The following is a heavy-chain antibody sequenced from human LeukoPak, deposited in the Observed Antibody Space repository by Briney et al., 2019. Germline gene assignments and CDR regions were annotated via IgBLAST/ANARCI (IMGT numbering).Heavy chain of an antibody. D-gene: IGHD2-2*01. CDR2: ISGSGGST. V-gene: IGHV3-23*01. CDR1: GFTFSSYA. Sequence: PGGSLRLSCAASGFTFSSYAMSWVRQAPGKGLEWVSAISGSGGSTYYADSVKGRFTISRDNSKNTLYLQMNSLRAEDTAVYYCASTPWASLALDPWGQGTLVTVSS. CDR3: ASTPWASLALDP. J-gene: IGHJ5*02.